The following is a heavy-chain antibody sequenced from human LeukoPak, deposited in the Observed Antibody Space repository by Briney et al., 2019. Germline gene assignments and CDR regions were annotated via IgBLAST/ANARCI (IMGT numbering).Heavy chain of an antibody. D-gene: IGHD4-17*01. CDR2: IYTSGST. CDR3: AREDYENYYYYGMDV. Sequence: SETLCLTCTVSGGSISSYYWSWIRQPAGKGLEWIGRIYTSGSTNYNPSLKSRVTMSVDTSKNQFSLKLSSVTAADTAVYYCAREDYENYYYYGMDVWGQGTTVTVSS. V-gene: IGHV4-4*07. CDR1: GGSISSYY. J-gene: IGHJ6*02.